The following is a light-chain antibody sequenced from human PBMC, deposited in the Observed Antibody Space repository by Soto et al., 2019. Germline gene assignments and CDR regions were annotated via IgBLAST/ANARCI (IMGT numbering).Light chain of an antibody. CDR2: GAS. CDR1: QSIRNN. V-gene: IGKV3-15*01. CDR3: QQYNNWPPTWT. Sequence: TLMTQSPVTLSVSPGERATLSCRASQSIRNNLAWYQQKPGQAPPLLIYGASIRATGIPDRFSGSGSGTEFTLTINSLQSEDSALYYCQQYNNWPPTWTFGQGTKVEIK. J-gene: IGKJ1*01.